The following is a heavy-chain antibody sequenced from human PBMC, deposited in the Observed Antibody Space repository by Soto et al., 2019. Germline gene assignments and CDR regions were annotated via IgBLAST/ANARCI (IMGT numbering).Heavy chain of an antibody. CDR2: ISSDGGAI. CDR1: GFTFSSYS. J-gene: IGHJ4*02. CDR3: LSDTMCSVDN. Sequence: GGSLRLSCSASGFTFSSYSMNWVRQAPGKGLEWISYISSDGGAIYYADSVKGRFTISRDNAENSLYLQVNSLRVEDTAVYYCLSDTMCSVDNWGQGTLV. D-gene: IGHD2-2*01. V-gene: IGHV3-48*01.